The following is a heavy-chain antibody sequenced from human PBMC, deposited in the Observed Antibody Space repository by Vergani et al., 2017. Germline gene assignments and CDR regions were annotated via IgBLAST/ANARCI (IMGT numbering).Heavy chain of an antibody. CDR3: AGSYDSSGFDY. D-gene: IGHD3-22*01. V-gene: IGHV3-30-3*01. CDR2: ISYDGSNK. CDR1: GFTFSSYA. J-gene: IGHJ4*02. Sequence: QVQLVESGGGVVQPGRSLRLSCAASGFTFSSYAMHWVRQAPGKGLEWVAVISYDGSNKYYADSVKGRFTISSDKSKNTLYLQMNSLRAEDTAVYYCAGSYDSSGFDYWGQGTLVTVSS.